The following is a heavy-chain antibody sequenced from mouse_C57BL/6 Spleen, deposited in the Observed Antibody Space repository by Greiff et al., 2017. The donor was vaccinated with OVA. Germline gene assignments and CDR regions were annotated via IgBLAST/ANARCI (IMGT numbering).Heavy chain of an antibody. D-gene: IGHD2-2*01. CDR3: ARDGGGGYVY. CDR2: INYDGSST. CDR1: GFTFSDYY. J-gene: IGHJ3*01. Sequence: EVQVVESEGGLVQPGSSMKLSCTASGFTFSDYYMAWVRQVPEKGLEWVANINYDGSSTYYLDSLKSRFIISRDNAKNILYLQMSSLKSEDTATYYCARDGGGGYVYWGQGTLVTVSA. V-gene: IGHV5-16*01.